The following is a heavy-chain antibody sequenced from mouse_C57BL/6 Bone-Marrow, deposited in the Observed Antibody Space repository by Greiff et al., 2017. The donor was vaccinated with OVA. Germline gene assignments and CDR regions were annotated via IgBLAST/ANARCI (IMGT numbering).Heavy chain of an antibody. CDR3: ARSTVVADENYYAMDY. J-gene: IGHJ4*01. Sequence: VKLQQSGAELARPGASVKMSCKASGYTFTSYTMHWVKQRPGQGLEWIGYINPSSGYTKYNQKFKDKATLTADKSSSTAYMQLSSLTSEDSAVYYCARSTVVADENYYAMDYWGQGTSVTVYS. D-gene: IGHD1-1*01. V-gene: IGHV1-4*01. CDR1: GYTFTSYT. CDR2: INPSSGYT.